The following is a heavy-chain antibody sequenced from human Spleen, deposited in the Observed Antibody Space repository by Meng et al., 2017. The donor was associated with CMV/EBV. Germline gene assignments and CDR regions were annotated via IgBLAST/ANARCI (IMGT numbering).Heavy chain of an antibody. D-gene: IGHD1-26*01. V-gene: IGHV3-7*01. CDR3: ARVGEVGTTTYFFYGMDV. CDR2: INQDGSEQ. CDR1: GLSFSRYT. Sequence: GGSLRLSCTASGLSFSRYTMNWVRQAPGKGLEWVAHINQDGSEQYYVDSVKGRFTISRDNAKSSLFLQMNSLRAEDTGVYFCARVGEVGTTTYFFYGMDVWGQGTTVTVSS. J-gene: IGHJ6*02.